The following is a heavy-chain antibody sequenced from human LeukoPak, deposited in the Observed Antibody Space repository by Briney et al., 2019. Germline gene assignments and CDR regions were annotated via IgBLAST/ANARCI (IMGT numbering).Heavy chain of an antibody. V-gene: IGHV3-21*01. CDR2: ISTSSSYI. Sequence: GGSLRLSCAASGFTFSSYNMNWVRQAPGEGLEWVSSISTSSSYIYYADSVKGRFTISRDDAKNSLYLQMNSLRAEDTAVYYCARDLYYYGSGNYVPGFPDYWGQGTLVTVSS. CDR3: ARDLYYYGSGNYVPGFPDY. CDR1: GFTFSSYN. D-gene: IGHD3-10*01. J-gene: IGHJ4*02.